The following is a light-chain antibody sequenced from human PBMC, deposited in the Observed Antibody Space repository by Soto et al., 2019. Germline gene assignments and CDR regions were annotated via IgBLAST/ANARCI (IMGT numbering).Light chain of an antibody. CDR1: QTISTY. CDR3: QQSDSTPYT. Sequence: DIQMTQSPSSLSASVGDRVTSTCRASQTISTYLNWYQQKPGKAPRLLIYDASSLLSGVPSRFSGSGSGTDFTLTIVSLHPEDFSTYYCQQSDSTPYTFGQGTKVEI. CDR2: DAS. J-gene: IGKJ2*01. V-gene: IGKV1-39*01.